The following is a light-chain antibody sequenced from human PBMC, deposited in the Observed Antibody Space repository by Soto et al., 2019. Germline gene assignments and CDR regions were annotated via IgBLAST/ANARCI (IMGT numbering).Light chain of an antibody. Sequence: EIVLTQSPGTLSLSPGEGATLSCRASQSVSNREIAWYQQIPGQAPRLLIFGTSNRATGIPDRFSGSGSGTDFTLTISRLEPEDFAVYYCQHCQPYGDSPPLTFGGGTKVDIK. CDR1: QSVSNRE. CDR3: QHCQPYGDSPPLT. CDR2: GTS. J-gene: IGKJ4*01. V-gene: IGKV3-20*01.